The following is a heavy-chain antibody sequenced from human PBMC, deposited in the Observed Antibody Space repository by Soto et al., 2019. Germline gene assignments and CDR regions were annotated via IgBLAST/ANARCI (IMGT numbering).Heavy chain of an antibody. CDR2: FRSSGDDGTT. J-gene: IGHJ4*02. D-gene: IGHD3-10*01. V-gene: IGHV3-23*01. Sequence: EVQLLESGGGLVQPGGSLRLSCAASGFTFSSYSMSWVRQAPGKGLEWVSGFRSSGDDGTTYYADSVKGRFTISRDNSKNTQCLQMNSLRAEDTAIYYCAKKFNSGSGSQYFDYWGQGTLVTVSS. CDR1: GFTFSSYS. CDR3: AKKFNSGSGSQYFDY.